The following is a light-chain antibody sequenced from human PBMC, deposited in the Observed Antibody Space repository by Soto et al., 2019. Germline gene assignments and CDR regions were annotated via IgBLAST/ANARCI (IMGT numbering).Light chain of an antibody. CDR3: QQYDMIPVT. CDR2: WAS. Sequence: DIVMTQSPDSLAVSLGERASINGKSSQSVLYNSNNKNYLAWYQQKPGQPPKLLFYWASARESGVPDRFSGSGSGTDFTLTISSRHTEDMAIYHCQQYDMIPVTFGGGTKVESK. CDR1: QSVLYNSNNKNY. V-gene: IGKV4-1*01. J-gene: IGKJ4*01.